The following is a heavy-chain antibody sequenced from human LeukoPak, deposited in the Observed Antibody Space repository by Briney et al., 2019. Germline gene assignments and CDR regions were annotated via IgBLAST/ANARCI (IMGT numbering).Heavy chain of an antibody. J-gene: IGHJ5*02. CDR1: GGSISSGDYY. Sequence: PSETLSLTCTVSGGSISSGDYYWSWIRQPPGKGLEWIAYMYYSGSTYCNPSLKSQVTMSADTSKNQLSLKLSSVTAADTAVYYCARPYYYDSRIDPWGQGILVTASS. V-gene: IGHV4-30-4*01. CDR2: MYYSGST. D-gene: IGHD3-22*01. CDR3: ARPYYYDSRIDP.